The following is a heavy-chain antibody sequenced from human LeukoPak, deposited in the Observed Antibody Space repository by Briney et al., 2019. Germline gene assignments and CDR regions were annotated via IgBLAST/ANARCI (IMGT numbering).Heavy chain of an antibody. CDR2: IYPGGSDT. CDR1: GYSFTSYW. Sequence: NLGESLKISCKGSGYSFTSYWIGWVRQMPGKGLEWMGIIYPGGSDTRYSPSFQGQVTISADKSVSTAYLQWSSLKASDTAMYYCARLYFDRFDPWGQGTLVTVSS. V-gene: IGHV5-51*01. D-gene: IGHD3-9*01. CDR3: ARLYFDRFDP. J-gene: IGHJ5*02.